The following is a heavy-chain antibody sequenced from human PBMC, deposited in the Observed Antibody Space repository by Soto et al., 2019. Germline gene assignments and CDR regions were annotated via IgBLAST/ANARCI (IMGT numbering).Heavy chain of an antibody. CDR2: IKSKTDGGTT. D-gene: IGHD6-6*01. CDR1: GFTFSNAW. V-gene: IGHV3-15*01. CDR3: TTDYESSSYYFDY. Sequence: GGSLRLSCAASGFTFSNAWMSWVRQAPGKGQEWVGRIKSKTDGGTTDYAAPVKGRFTISRDDSKNTLYLQMNSLKTEDTAVYYCTTDYESSSYYFDYWGQGTLVTVSS. J-gene: IGHJ4*02.